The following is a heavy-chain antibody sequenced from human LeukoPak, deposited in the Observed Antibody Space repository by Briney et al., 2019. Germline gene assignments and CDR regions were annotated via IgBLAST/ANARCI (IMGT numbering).Heavy chain of an antibody. V-gene: IGHV4-59*01. D-gene: IGHD6-13*01. CDR3: VRDGASGGILGYFPN. CDR1: GGSISGYG. CDR2: IYHSGST. J-gene: IGHJ4*02. Sequence: SETLSLTCSVSGGSISGYGWSWIRQPPGKGLEWIGYIYHSGSTNYNPSLRSRLSISLDTSKNQFSLKLSSVTAADTAVYYCVRDGASGGILGYFPNWGQGTLVTVSS.